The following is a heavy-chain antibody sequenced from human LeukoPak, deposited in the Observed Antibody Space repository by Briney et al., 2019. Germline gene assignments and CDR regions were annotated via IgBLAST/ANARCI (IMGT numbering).Heavy chain of an antibody. Sequence: GGSLRLSCAASGFTLSSYAMSCVRQAPGKGLEWVSAIGCSGGRTYYADSVKGRLTISRDNSKNTLYLQMNSLRAEDTAVSYCAKDADCGDYIGPGKGLGYFDYWGQETQVTVSS. CDR2: IGCSGGRT. D-gene: IGHD4-17*01. V-gene: IGHV3-23*01. J-gene: IGHJ4*02. CDR1: GFTLSSYA. CDR3: AKDADCGDYIGPGKGLGYFDY.